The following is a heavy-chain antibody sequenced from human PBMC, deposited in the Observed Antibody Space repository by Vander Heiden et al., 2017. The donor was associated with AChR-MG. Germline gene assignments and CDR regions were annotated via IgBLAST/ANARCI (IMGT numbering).Heavy chain of an antibody. D-gene: IGHD6-19*01. CDR2: SSWDGGST. J-gene: IGHJ4*02. V-gene: IGHV3-43*01. CDR1: GFTFDDYT. Sequence: EVQLAESGGVVVQPGGSLRLSCAASGFTFDDYTMHWVRQAPGKGLEWVSLSSWDGGSTYYADSVKGRFTISRDNSKNSLYLQMNSLRTEDTALYYCAIDTPSGWYDYWGQDTLVTVSS. CDR3: AIDTPSGWYDY.